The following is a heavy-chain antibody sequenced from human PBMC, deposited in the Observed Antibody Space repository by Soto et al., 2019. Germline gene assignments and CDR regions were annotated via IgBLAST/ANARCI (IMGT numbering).Heavy chain of an antibody. CDR1: GGSVSNKTYY. D-gene: IGHD4-17*01. V-gene: IGHV4-61*01. CDR2: VYYSGTT. J-gene: IGHJ4*02. CDR3: ARTTAVPNTLRSRYFFDY. Sequence: SETLSLTCSVSGGSVSNKTYYWSWIRQPPGKRLEWIGYVYYSGTTNYNPSLKSRVTLSVDLSKNQFSLRLSSVTTADTALYYCARTTAVPNTLRSRYFFDYWGQGTLVTVSS.